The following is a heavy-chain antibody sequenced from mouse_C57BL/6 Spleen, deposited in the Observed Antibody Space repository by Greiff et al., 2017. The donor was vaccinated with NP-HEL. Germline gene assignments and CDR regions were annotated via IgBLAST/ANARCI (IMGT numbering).Heavy chain of an antibody. J-gene: IGHJ4*01. CDR3: ARHPITTVGAMDY. V-gene: IGHV5-6*01. CDR2: ISSGGSYT. Sequence: EVMLVESGGDLVKPGGSLKLSCAASGFTFSSYGMSWVRQTPDKRLEWVATISSGGSYTYYPDSVKGRFTISRDNAKNTLYLQMSSLKSEDTAMYYCARHPITTVGAMDYWGQGTSVTVSS. CDR1: GFTFSSYG. D-gene: IGHD1-1*01.